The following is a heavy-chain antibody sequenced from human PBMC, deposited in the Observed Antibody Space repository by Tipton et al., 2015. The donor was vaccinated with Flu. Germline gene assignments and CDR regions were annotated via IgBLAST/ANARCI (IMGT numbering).Heavy chain of an antibody. Sequence: TLSLTCAVSGYSISSGYYWGWVRQPPGKGLEWIGTIYHSGSTYYNPSLKSRLTMSVDTSKNQFSLELSSVTAADTAVYYCARHTGDSVRGVIDYWGQGTLVTASS. CDR3: ARHTGDSVRGVIDY. V-gene: IGHV4-38-2*01. CDR1: GYSISSGYY. J-gene: IGHJ4*02. CDR2: IYHSGST. D-gene: IGHD3-10*02.